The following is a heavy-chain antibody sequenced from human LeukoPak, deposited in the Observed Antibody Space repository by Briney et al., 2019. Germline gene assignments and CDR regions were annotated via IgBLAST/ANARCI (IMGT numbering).Heavy chain of an antibody. CDR1: GYTFTSYG. Sequence: ASVKVSRKASGYTFTSYGISWVRQAPGQGLEWMGWISAYNGNTNYAQKLQGRVTMTTDTSTSTAYMELRSLRSDDTAVYYCARSPQQLVPFDYWGQGTLVTVSS. CDR2: ISAYNGNT. J-gene: IGHJ4*02. V-gene: IGHV1-18*04. CDR3: ARSPQQLVPFDY. D-gene: IGHD6-13*01.